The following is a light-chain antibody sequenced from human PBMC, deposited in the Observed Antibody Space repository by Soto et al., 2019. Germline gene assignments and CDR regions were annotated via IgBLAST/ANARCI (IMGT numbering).Light chain of an antibody. J-gene: IGKJ4*01. V-gene: IGKV3-20*01. CDR1: QTVRLTS. CDR2: GAS. CDR3: QQYGALPHT. Sequence: EIVLTQFPGALSLSPGERVTLSCRASQTVRLTSLGWYPQTGGEAPKLLIYGASNRATGIPDRFSGSGSGTDFTLTISRLEPEDFAVYYCQQYGALPHTFGGGTKVEIK.